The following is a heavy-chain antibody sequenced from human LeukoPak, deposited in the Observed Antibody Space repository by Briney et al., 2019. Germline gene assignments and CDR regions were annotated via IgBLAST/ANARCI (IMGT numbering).Heavy chain of an antibody. J-gene: IGHJ3*02. D-gene: IGHD3-10*01. CDR3: ARGNLITMVRGVIRGNAFDI. CDR2: INPSGDTT. V-gene: IGHV1-46*01. CDR1: GYTFTSDY. Sequence: ASVKVSCKASGYTFTSDYMHWVRQAPGQGLEWMGIINPSGDTTIYAQKFQGRVTMTTDTSTSTAYMELRSLRSDDTAVYYCARGNLITMVRGVIRGNAFDIWGQGTMVTVSS.